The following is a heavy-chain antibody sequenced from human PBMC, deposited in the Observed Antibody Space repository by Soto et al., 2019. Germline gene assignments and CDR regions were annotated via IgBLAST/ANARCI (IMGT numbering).Heavy chain of an antibody. CDR3: ARENDSEKYLPVGWFDP. V-gene: IGHV6-1*01. D-gene: IGHD3-22*01. CDR1: GYSVSSNSAS. CDR2: TYYRSKWYN. Sequence: SQTLSLTCAISGYSVSSNSASWTWISQSPSRGLEWLGRTYYRSKWYNDYAVSVKSRITINPDTSRNQFSLHLNSVTPDDTAVYYCARENDSEKYLPVGWFDPWGQGTQFTVSS. J-gene: IGHJ5*02.